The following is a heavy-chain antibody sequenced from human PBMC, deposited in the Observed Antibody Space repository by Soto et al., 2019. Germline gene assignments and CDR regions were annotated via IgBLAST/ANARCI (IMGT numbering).Heavy chain of an antibody. D-gene: IGHD2-2*01. V-gene: IGHV3-13*01. J-gene: IGHJ4*02. CDR3: ARDPPAPLDY. Sequence: PGGSLRLSCEASGFTFSGFDMHWVRQPTGKGLEWVSTIGTAGDTYYAVSVKGRFTISRDNAKNSLYLQMNSLRDEDTAVYYCARDPPAPLDYWGQGTLVTVSS. CDR1: GFTFSGFD. CDR2: IGTAGDT.